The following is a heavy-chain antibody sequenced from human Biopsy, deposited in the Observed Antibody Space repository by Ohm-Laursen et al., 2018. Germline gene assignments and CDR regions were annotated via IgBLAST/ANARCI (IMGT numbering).Heavy chain of an antibody. CDR2: IIPIVGIT. CDR3: ARGGSGSGYCGMGV. D-gene: IGHD3-10*01. Sequence: SVKVSCKASGDTFIRFAFFWVRQAPGQGLVYLGRIIPIVGITNHAQTFQGRITLTADKSTFMVYMELSRVRSDDTAIYYCARGGSGSGYCGMGVWGQGATVSVSS. CDR1: GDTFIRFA. J-gene: IGHJ6*02. V-gene: IGHV1-69*04.